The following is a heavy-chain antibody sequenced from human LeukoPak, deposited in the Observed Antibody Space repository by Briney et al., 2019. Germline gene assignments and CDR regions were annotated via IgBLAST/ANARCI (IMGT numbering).Heavy chain of an antibody. CDR1: GYTFTGYY. Sequence: ASVKVSCKASGYTFTGYYLHWVRQAPGQGLEWMGCVNPNSGDTNYAQKLQGRVTMTTDTSTSTAYMELRSLRSDDTAVYYCARDERYDSSGYPFDYWGQGTLVTVSS. CDR2: VNPNSGDT. CDR3: ARDERYDSSGYPFDY. D-gene: IGHD3-22*01. V-gene: IGHV1-2*02. J-gene: IGHJ4*02.